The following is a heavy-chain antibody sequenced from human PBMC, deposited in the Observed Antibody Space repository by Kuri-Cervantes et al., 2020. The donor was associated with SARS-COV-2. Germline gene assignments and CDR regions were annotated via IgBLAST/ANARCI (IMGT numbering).Heavy chain of an antibody. CDR1: GGSFSSHY. CDR2: INHSGST. D-gene: IGHD6-25*01. Sequence: SETLSLTCAVYGGSFSSHYWSWIRQPPGKGLEWIEEINHSGSTNYNPSLKSRVTISVDMSDNQFSLKVTSVTAADTAVYYCARISAINNAFDIWGQGTLVTVSS. V-gene: IGHV4-34*01. J-gene: IGHJ3*02. CDR3: ARISAINNAFDI.